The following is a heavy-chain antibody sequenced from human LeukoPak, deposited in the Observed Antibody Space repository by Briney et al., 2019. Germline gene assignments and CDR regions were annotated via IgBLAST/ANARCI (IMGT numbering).Heavy chain of an antibody. J-gene: IGHJ4*02. CDR1: GFISSSYW. V-gene: IGHV3-23*01. D-gene: IGHD3-22*01. CDR3: AKSSYYDASGYYREYYFDS. CDR2: ISGSGGST. Sequence: GGSLRLSCAASGFISSSYWMSWVRQAPGKGLEWVSSISGSGGSTHYVDSVKGRFTISRDKTKNTLYLQMNSLRAEDTAVYYCAKSSYYDASGYYREYYFDSWGQGTLVTVSS.